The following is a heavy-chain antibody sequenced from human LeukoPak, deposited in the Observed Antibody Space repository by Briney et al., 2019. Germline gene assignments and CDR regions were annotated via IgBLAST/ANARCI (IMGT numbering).Heavy chain of an antibody. CDR3: ARPTEIVGAGAFDI. CDR1: GGTFSSYA. CDR2: IIPILGIA. J-gene: IGHJ3*02. V-gene: IGHV1-69*04. D-gene: IGHD1-26*01. Sequence: GASVKVSCKASGGTFSSYAISWVRQAPGQGLEWMGRIIPILGIANYAQKFQGRVTITADKSTSTAYMELSSLRSEDTAVYYCARPTEIVGAGAFDIWGQGTMVTVSS.